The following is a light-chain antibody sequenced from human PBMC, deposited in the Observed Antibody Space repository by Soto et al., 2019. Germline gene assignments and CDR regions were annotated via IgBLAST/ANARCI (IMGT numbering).Light chain of an antibody. CDR1: QSISSW. CDR2: KAS. J-gene: IGKJ1*01. CDR3: QQYNSYSP. V-gene: IGKV1-5*03. Sequence: DIQMTQSPSTLSASVGDRVTITCRASQSISSWLAWYQQKPGKAPNLLIYKASSLESGVPSRFSGTGSGTEFTLTISSLQPDDFATYYCQQYNSYSPFGQGTKVQIK.